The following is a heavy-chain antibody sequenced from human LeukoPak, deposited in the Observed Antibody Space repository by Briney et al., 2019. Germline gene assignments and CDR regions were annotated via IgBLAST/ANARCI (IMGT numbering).Heavy chain of an antibody. CDR1: GYTFTSYW. D-gene: IGHD3-10*01. Sequence: GESLKISCKGSGYTFTSYWIGWLRQMPGKGLEWMGSIYPGDSETRYSPSFQGQVTISADKSINTAYLHWSSLKASDTAMYYCARGSYSSATFPFDFWGQATLVTVSS. V-gene: IGHV5-51*01. CDR3: ARGSYSSATFPFDF. J-gene: IGHJ4*02. CDR2: IYPGDSET.